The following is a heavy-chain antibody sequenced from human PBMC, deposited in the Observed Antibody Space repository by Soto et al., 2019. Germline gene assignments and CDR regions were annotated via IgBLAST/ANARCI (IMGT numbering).Heavy chain of an antibody. D-gene: IGHD6-6*01. Sequence: SETLSLTCTVSGGSISSGGYYWSWIRQHPGEGLEWIGYIYYSGSTYYNPSLKSRVTISVDTSKNQFSLKLSSVTAADTAVYYCARDLSSSSPLMDVWGKGTTVTVSS. J-gene: IGHJ6*03. V-gene: IGHV4-31*03. CDR1: GGSISSGGYY. CDR3: ARDLSSSSPLMDV. CDR2: IYYSGST.